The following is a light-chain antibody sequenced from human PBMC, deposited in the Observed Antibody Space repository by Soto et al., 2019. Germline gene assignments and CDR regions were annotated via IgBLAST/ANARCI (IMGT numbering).Light chain of an antibody. CDR1: QGISNF. Sequence: DIRMTQSPSSLSSSVGDRVTLTCRASQGISNFLAWYHQKPGKVPILQIYGVSTLQPGVPSRFSGSGSGTDFTLAISSPQPEDVATYYCQKYDTAPLTFGGGTKVELK. V-gene: IGKV1-27*01. CDR2: GVS. CDR3: QKYDTAPLT. J-gene: IGKJ4*01.